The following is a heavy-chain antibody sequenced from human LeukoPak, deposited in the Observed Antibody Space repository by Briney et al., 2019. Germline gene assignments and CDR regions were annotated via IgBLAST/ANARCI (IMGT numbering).Heavy chain of an antibody. CDR1: GYTFTSYY. Sequence: ASVKVSCKASGYTFTSYYMHWVRQAPGQGLEWMGIINPSGGSTSYAQKFQGRVTMTRDMSTSTVYMELSRLRFDDTAVYYCAKDPFDQMLPENWFDPWGQGTLVTVSS. J-gene: IGHJ5*02. CDR2: INPSGGST. V-gene: IGHV1-46*01. D-gene: IGHD2-2*01. CDR3: AKDPFDQMLPENWFDP.